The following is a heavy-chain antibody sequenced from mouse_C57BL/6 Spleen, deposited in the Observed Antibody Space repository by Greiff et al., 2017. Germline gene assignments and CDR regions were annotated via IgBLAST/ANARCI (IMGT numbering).Heavy chain of an antibody. CDR2: ISDGGSYT. Sequence: EVMLVESGGGLVKPGGSLKLSCAASGFTFSSYAMSWVRQTPEKRLEWVATISDGGSYTYYPAKVKGRFTISRDNAKNNLYLQMSHLKSEDTAMYYCARGILTRFYFDYWGQGTTLTVSS. J-gene: IGHJ2*01. CDR1: GFTFSSYA. CDR3: ARGILTRFYFDY. D-gene: IGHD3-1*01. V-gene: IGHV5-4*03.